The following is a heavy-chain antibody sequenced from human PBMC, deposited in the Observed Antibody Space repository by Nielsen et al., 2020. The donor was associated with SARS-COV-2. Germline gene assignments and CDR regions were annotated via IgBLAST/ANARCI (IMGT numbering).Heavy chain of an antibody. J-gene: IGHJ5*02. CDR2: ISAYNGNT. D-gene: IGHD6-13*01. Sequence: ASVKVSCKASGYTFTSYGISWVRQAPGQGLEWMGWISAYNGNTNYAQKLQGRVTMTTDTSTSTAYMELRSLRSDDTAVCYCVVAAGTVWFDPWGQGTLVTVSS. V-gene: IGHV1-18*04. CDR3: VVAAGTVWFDP. CDR1: GYTFTSYG.